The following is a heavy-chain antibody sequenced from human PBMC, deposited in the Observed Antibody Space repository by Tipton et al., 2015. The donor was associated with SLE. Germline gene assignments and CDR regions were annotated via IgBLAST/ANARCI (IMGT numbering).Heavy chain of an antibody. CDR3: ARAQLWFPFDY. V-gene: IGHV4-38-2*01. J-gene: IGHJ4*02. D-gene: IGHD5-18*01. CDR1: GYSISSGYY. Sequence: LRLSCAVSGYSISSGYYWGWIRQPPGKGLEWIGSIYHSGSTYYNPSLKSRVTISVDTSKNQFSLNLSSVTAADTAVYYCARAQLWFPFDYWGQGTLVTVSS. CDR2: IYHSGST.